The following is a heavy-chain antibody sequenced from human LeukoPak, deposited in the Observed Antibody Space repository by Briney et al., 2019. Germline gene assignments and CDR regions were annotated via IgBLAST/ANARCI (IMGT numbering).Heavy chain of an antibody. Sequence: GGSLRLSCAASGFTFSDYSMNWVRQAPGKGLEWVASINHNGNVNYYVDSVKGRFTISRDNAKNSLYLQMSNLRAEDTAVYFCARGGGLDVWGQGATVTVSS. J-gene: IGHJ6*02. CDR1: GFTFSDYS. D-gene: IGHD3-16*01. V-gene: IGHV3-7*03. CDR3: ARGGGLDV. CDR2: INHNGNVN.